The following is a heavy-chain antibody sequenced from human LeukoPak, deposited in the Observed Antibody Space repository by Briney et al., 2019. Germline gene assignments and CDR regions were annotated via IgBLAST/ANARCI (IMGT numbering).Heavy chain of an antibody. CDR1: GFTFSSYA. V-gene: IGHV3-23*01. J-gene: IGHJ4*02. D-gene: IGHD6-19*01. CDR2: ISGSGGST. CDR3: AKDEGLAVAGNFDY. Sequence: GGSLRLSCAASGFTFSSYAMSWVRQAPGKGLEWVSAISGSGGSTYYADSVKGRFTISRDNSKNTLYLRMNSLRAEDTAVYYCAKDEGLAVAGNFDYWGQGTLVTVSS.